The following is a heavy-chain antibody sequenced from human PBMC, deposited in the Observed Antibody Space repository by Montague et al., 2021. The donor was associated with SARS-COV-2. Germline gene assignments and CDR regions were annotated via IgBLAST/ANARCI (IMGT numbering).Heavy chain of an antibody. J-gene: IGHJ4*02. Sequence: SLRLSCAASGFTFSRYGMHWVRQAPGKGLEWVAVIWYDGSNKYYADSVKGRFTISRDNSKNTLYLQMNSLRAEDTAVYYCARDSLYYYDRGGLDYWGQGTLATVSS. CDR1: GFTFSRYG. D-gene: IGHD3-22*01. CDR3: ARDSLYYYDRGGLDY. CDR2: IWYDGSNK. V-gene: IGHV3-33*01.